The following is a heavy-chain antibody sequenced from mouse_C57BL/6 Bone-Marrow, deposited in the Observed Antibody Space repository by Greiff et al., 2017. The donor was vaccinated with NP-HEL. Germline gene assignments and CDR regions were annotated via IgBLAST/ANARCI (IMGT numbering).Heavy chain of an antibody. CDR2: INSDGSAI. CDR1: GFTFSGFW. D-gene: IGHD2-1*01. J-gene: IGHJ1*03. V-gene: IGHV11-2*01. CDR3: MRYGNYWYFDV. Sequence: EVKVVETGGGLVQPGGSRGLSCEGSGFTFSGFWMSWVRQTPGKTLEWIGDINSDGSAINYAPSIKDRFTIFRDTDKSTLYLQMSNVRSEDTATYFCMRYGNYWYFDVWGTGTTVTVSS.